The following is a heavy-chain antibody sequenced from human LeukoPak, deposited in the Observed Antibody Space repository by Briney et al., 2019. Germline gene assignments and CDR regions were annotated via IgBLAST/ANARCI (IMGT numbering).Heavy chain of an antibody. D-gene: IGHD5-24*01. CDR2: ISAYNGNT. CDR3: ARGRRDGYNLRNFDY. J-gene: IGHJ4*02. Sequence: ASVKVSCKASGYTLTSYGISWVRQAPGQGLEWMGWISAYNGNTNYAQKLQGRVTMTTDTSTSTAYMELRSLRSEDTAVYYCARGRRDGYNLRNFDYWGQGTLVTVSS. CDR1: GYTLTSYG. V-gene: IGHV1-18*01.